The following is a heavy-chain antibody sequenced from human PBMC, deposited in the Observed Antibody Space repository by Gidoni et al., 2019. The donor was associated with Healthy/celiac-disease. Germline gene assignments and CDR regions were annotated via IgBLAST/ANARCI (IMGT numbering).Heavy chain of an antibody. CDR1: GFTFRSYA. V-gene: IGHV3-23*01. J-gene: IGHJ3*02. CDR3: AKGFDYYDSSGYSAFDI. Sequence: EVQLLESGGGLVQPGGSLRLSCAASGFTFRSYARSWVRQAPGKGLEWVSAISGSGGSTYYADSVKGRFTISRDNAKNTLYLQMNSLRAEDTAVYYCAKGFDYYDSSGYSAFDIWGQGTMVTVSS. CDR2: ISGSGGST. D-gene: IGHD3-22*01.